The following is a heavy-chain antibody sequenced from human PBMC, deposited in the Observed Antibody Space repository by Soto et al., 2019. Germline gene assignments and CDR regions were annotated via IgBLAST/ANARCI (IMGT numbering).Heavy chain of an antibody. CDR2: INPNSGGT. J-gene: IGHJ6*04. V-gene: IGHV1-2*06. CDR3: ARDWNQVGGYEYYSTGMDV. CDR1: GYIFTDYY. Sequence: ASVKVSCKASGYIFTDYYMHWVRQAPGQELGWMGRINPNSGGTNYAQKFQGRVTMTRDTSISTAYTELSSLRSEDTATYYCARDWNQVGGYEYYSTGMDVWGKGTKVTVP. D-gene: IGHD3-22*01.